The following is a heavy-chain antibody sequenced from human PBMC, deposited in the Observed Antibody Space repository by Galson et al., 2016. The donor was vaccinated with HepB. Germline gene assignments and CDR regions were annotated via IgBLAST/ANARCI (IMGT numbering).Heavy chain of an antibody. D-gene: IGHD2-8*02. CDR3: AHSPGLIYFYH. CDR2: IYWDDDK. CDR1: GFSLTTGGLG. J-gene: IGHJ1*01. V-gene: IGHV2-5*02. Sequence: PALVKPTQTLTLTCTFSGFSLTTGGLGVGWIRQPPGKALEWLALIYWDDDKRYSPSLKSRLNITKDTSKNQVVLTMKNMDPVDTATYYCAHSPGLIYFYHWGQGTLVIVSS.